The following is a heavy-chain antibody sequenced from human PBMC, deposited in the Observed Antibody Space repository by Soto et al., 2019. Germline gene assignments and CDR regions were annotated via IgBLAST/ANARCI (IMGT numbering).Heavy chain of an antibody. J-gene: IGHJ3*02. D-gene: IGHD4-17*01. Sequence: SVKFSCNASGGTFSSYAISWVRQAPGQWLEWMGGIIPIFGTANYAQKFQGRVTITADESTSTAYMELSSLRSEDTAVYYCARGRYWGTVTTLGAFDIWGQGTMVTVSS. CDR1: GGTFSSYA. CDR3: ARGRYWGTVTTLGAFDI. V-gene: IGHV1-69*01. CDR2: IIPIFGTA.